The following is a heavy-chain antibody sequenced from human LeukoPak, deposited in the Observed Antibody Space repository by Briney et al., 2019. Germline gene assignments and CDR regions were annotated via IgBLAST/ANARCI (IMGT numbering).Heavy chain of an antibody. V-gene: IGHV3-30-3*01. CDR1: GFTFSSYA. CDR2: ISYDGSNK. J-gene: IGHJ4*02. CDR3: ARGDYYDSSGYSDY. D-gene: IGHD3-22*01. Sequence: GGSLRLSCAASGFTFSSYAMHWVRQAPGKGLEWVAVISYDGSNKYYADSVKGRFTISRDNSKNTLYLQMNSLRAEDTAVYYCARGDYYDSSGYSDYWGQETLVTVSS.